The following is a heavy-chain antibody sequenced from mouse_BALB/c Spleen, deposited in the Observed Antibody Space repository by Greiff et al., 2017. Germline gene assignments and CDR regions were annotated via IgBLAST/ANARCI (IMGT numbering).Heavy chain of an antibody. CDR2: INPYNDYT. D-gene: IGHD1-1*01. Sequence: EVQLQQSGAELVRPGASVKISCKASGYTFTNHHIHWVKQRPGQGLDWIGYINPYNDYTSYNQKFKGKATLTVDKSSSTAYIELSSLTSEDSAVYCCARVGGSVVFDYWGEGTTLTVSS. CDR1: GYTFTNHH. V-gene: IGHV1S45*01. CDR3: ARVGGSVVFDY. J-gene: IGHJ2*01.